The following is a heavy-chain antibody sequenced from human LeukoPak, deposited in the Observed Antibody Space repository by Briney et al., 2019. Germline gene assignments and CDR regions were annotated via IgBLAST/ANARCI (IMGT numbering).Heavy chain of an antibody. CDR3: AKIPHYYDSSGCYY. J-gene: IGHJ4*02. CDR1: GFTFSSYA. CDR2: ISGSGGST. V-gene: IGHV3-23*01. D-gene: IGHD3-22*01. Sequence: GGSLRLSCAASGFTFSSYAMSWVRQAPGKGLEWVSAISGSGGSTYYANSVKGRFTISRDNSKNTLYLQMNSLRAEDTAVYYCAKIPHYYDSSGCYYFGQGTLVTVSS.